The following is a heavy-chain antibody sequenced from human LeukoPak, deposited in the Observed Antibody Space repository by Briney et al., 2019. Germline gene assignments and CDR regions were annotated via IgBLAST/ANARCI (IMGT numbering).Heavy chain of an antibody. V-gene: IGHV1-8*01. CDR2: MNPNSGNT. D-gene: IGHD3-22*01. Sequence: GASVKVSCKASGYTFTSYDINWVRQATGQGLEWMGWMNPNSGNTGYAQKFQGRVTITTDESTSTVYMELSSLRSEDTALYYCAGGYYHDSSGYSDEIDYWGQGTLVTVSS. CDR3: AGGYYHDSSGYSDEIDY. J-gene: IGHJ4*02. CDR1: GYTFTSYD.